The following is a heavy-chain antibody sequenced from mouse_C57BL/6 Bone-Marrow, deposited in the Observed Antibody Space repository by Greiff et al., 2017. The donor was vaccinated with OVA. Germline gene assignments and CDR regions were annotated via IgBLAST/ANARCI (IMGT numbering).Heavy chain of an antibody. CDR3: ARGNFGSSFYAMDY. D-gene: IGHD1-1*01. V-gene: IGHV14-3*01. CDR2: IDPANDNT. Sequence: EVQLQQSVAELVRPGASVKLSCTASGFNIKNTYMHWVKQRPEQGLEWIGRIDPANDNTKYAPKFQGKATKTADTSSKTAYLQLSSLSSEDTAVYCCARGNFGSSFYAMDYWGQGTSVTVSS. CDR1: GFNIKNTY. J-gene: IGHJ4*01.